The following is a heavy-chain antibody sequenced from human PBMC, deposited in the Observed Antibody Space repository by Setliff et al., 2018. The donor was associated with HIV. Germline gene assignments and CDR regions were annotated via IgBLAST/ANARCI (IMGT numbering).Heavy chain of an antibody. CDR1: GFTFTNSA. CDR3: AADPQTGTTSYDAFDI. V-gene: IGHV1-58*01. J-gene: IGHJ3*02. D-gene: IGHD1-7*01. Sequence: VKVSCKASGFTFTNSAVQWVRQARGQRLEWIGWIVVGSGNTNYAQKFQERVTITRDMSTSRAYMELSGLRTEDTAVYYCAADPQTGTTSYDAFDIWGQGTVVT. CDR2: IVVGSGNT.